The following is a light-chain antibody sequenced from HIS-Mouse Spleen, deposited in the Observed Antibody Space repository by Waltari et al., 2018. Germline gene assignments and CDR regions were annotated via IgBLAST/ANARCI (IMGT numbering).Light chain of an antibody. V-gene: IGLV2-14*03. CDR1: SSDVGGYNY. Sequence: QSALTQPASVSGSPGQSITISCPGTSSDVGGYNYVSWYQQHPGKAPKLMIYDVSNRPAGGSNRFSGSKSGNTASLTISGLQAEDEADYYCSSYTSSSTWVFGGGTKLTVL. CDR2: DVS. J-gene: IGLJ3*02. CDR3: SSYTSSSTWV.